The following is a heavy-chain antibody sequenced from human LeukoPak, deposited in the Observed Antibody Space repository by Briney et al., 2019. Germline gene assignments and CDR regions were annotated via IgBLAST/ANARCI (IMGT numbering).Heavy chain of an antibody. CDR2: IYASGST. D-gene: IGHD6-19*01. V-gene: IGHV4-61*02. J-gene: IGHJ5*02. Sequence: PSETLSLTCTVSGGAITTDSDYWTWIRQPAGKGLEWIGRIYASGSTNYNPSLKSRVTMSVDTSKNQFSLKLSSVTAADTAVYYCARDFKQGSSNWFDPWGQGTLVTVSS. CDR3: ARDFKQGSSNWFDP. CDR1: GGAITTDSDY.